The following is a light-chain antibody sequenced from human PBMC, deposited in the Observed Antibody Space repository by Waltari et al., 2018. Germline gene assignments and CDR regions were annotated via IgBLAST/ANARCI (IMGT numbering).Light chain of an antibody. CDR2: WAS. J-gene: IGKJ2*01. CDR3: QQYYETPYT. CDR1: QSVLYPSKNKNY. Sequence: DIVMTQSPDSLAVSLGERATLNCKSSQSVLYPSKNKNYFAWYQQKPGQPPKLLIYWASTRETGVPDRFSGSGSGTDFTLTISSLQAEDVAVYYCQQYYETPYTFGQGTKLEIK. V-gene: IGKV4-1*01.